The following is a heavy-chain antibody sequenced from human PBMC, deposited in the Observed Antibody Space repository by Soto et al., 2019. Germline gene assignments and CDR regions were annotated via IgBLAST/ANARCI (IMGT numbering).Heavy chain of an antibody. CDR2: VYYTGST. V-gene: IGHV4-59*08. J-gene: IGHJ4*02. CDR1: GASISTYY. CDR3: ARHSLCDGAPEEADC. Sequence: QVQLQESGPGLVKPSETLSLTCTVSGASISTYYWGWIRQPPGKGLEWIGYVYYTGSTNYNPSLTSRFTISVDTSKNHFSLKLSSVTAADTAIYYCARHSLCDGAPEEADCWGQGTLVTVSS. D-gene: IGHD3-16*01.